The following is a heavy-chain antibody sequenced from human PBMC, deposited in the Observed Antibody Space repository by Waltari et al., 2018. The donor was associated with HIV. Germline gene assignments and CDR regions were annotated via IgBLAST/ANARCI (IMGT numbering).Heavy chain of an antibody. J-gene: IGHJ5*02. Sequence: QVQPQESGPGLVKPSETLSLTCAVSGYSISRGSFWGWNRQPPGRALEWIGSMFHNGSTYYNPSLKSRVTISVDTSKNQFSLKLSSVTSADTAIYYCAREWGTLMVAWFDPWGQGTLVTVSS. CDR2: MFHNGST. V-gene: IGHV4-38-2*02. D-gene: IGHD3-10*01. CDR1: GYSISRGSF. CDR3: AREWGTLMVAWFDP.